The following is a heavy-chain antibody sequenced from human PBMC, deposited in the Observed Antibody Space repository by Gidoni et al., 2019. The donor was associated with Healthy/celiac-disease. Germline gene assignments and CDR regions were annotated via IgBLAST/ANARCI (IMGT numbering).Heavy chain of an antibody. Sequence: GGGVVQPGRSLRLSCAASGFTFSSYGMHWVRQAPGKGLEWVAVISYDGSNKYYADSVKGRFTISRDNSKNTLYLQMNSLRAEDTAVYYCAKVPVVGATTESYWGQGTLVTVSS. J-gene: IGHJ4*02. CDR1: GFTFSSYG. CDR2: ISYDGSNK. D-gene: IGHD1-26*01. V-gene: IGHV3-30*18. CDR3: AKVPVVGATTESY.